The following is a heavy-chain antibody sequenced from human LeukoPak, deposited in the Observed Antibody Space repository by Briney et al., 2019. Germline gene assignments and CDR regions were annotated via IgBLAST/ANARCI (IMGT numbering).Heavy chain of an antibody. V-gene: IGHV4-4*07. CDR2: IYSSGST. CDR1: GGSITTYY. CDR3: ARTTLLYSDWSPDAFDI. J-gene: IGHJ3*02. D-gene: IGHD3-9*01. Sequence: PSETLSLTCTVSGGSITTYYWSWIRQPAGKGLEWIGRIYSSGSTNYNPSLKSRVTMSVDTSKNQFSLKLSSVTAADTAVYYCARTTLLYSDWSPDAFDIWGQGTMVTVSS.